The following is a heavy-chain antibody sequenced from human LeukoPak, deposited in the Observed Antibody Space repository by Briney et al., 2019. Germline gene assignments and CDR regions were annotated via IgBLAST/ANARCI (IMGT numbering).Heavy chain of an antibody. J-gene: IGHJ6*03. D-gene: IGHD3-16*01. Sequence: PWASVKVSCKASGGTLRSYGIIWVRQAPGQGLEWMGGIIPISGTANYAQKFQGRVTITADKSTSTAYMELSSLRSEDTAVYYCARVRRDVWGSSKYYYYYYMDVWGKGTTVTVSS. CDR1: GGTLRSYG. CDR2: IIPISGTA. CDR3: ARVRRDVWGSSKYYYYYYMDV. V-gene: IGHV1-69*06.